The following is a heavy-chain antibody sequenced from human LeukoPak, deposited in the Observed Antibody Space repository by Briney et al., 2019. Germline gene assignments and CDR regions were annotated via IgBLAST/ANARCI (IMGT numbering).Heavy chain of an antibody. V-gene: IGHV3-30*18. CDR2: ISYDGSNK. Sequence: PGRSLRLSCAASGFTFSSYGMHWVRQAPGKGLEWVAVISYDGSNKYYADSVKGRFTISRDNSKNTLYLQMNSLRAEDTAVYYCAKGGKARTPSYFDYWGQGTLVTVSS. CDR3: AKGGKARTPSYFDY. J-gene: IGHJ4*02. CDR1: GFTFSSYG. D-gene: IGHD1/OR15-1a*01.